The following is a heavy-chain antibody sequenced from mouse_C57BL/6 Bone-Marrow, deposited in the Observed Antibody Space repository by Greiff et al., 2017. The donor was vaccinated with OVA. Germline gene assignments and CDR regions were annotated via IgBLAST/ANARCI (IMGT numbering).Heavy chain of an antibody. CDR3: TCYGNYSY. CDR2: IDPENGDT. CDR1: GFNIKDDY. J-gene: IGHJ2*01. D-gene: IGHD2-1*01. V-gene: IGHV14-4*01. Sequence: VQLQQSGAELVRPGASVKLSCTASGFNIKDDYMHWVKQRPEQGLEWIGWIDPENGDTEYASKFQGKATITADTSSNTAYLQLSSLTSEDTAVYYCTCYGNYSYWGQGTTLTVSS.